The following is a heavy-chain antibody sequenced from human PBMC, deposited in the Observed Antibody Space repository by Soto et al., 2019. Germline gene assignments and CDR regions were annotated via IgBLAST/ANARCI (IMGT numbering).Heavy chain of an antibody. J-gene: IGHJ4*02. CDR1: GFTFSSYA. CDR2: ISGIGGST. CDR3: ARDQRDVVVPAAMRRIVLMVYATPAY. Sequence: GGSLRLSCAASGFTFSSYAMSWVRQAPGKGLEWVSTISGIGGSTDYADSVKGRFTISRDTSKNTLYLQMNSLRAEDTAVYYCARDQRDVVVPAAMRRIVLMVYATPAYWGQGTLVTVSS. D-gene: IGHD2-2*01. V-gene: IGHV3-23*01.